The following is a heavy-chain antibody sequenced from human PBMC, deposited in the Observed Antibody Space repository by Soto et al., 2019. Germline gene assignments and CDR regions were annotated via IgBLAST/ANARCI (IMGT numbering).Heavy chain of an antibody. CDR1: GFTFNIYG. CDR2: ISYDGSNK. J-gene: IGHJ6*02. CDR3: ASNLMAVADFYYYGMDV. Sequence: GGSLRLSCAASGFTFNIYGMHWVRQAPDKGLEWVALISYDGSNKYYVDSVKGRFTISRDNSKNTLYLQMNSLRAEDTAVYYCASNLMAVADFYYYGMDVWGQGTTVTVSS. D-gene: IGHD6-19*01. V-gene: IGHV3-30*03.